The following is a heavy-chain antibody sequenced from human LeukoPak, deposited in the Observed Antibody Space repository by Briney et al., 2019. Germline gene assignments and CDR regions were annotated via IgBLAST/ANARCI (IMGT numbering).Heavy chain of an antibody. CDR2: ISSSSRYI. CDR3: ARTQQLVLSNWFDP. CDR1: GFTYSRYS. Sequence: GGTVRLSYASCGFTYSRYSMHWVRQARGKGLEGVSSISSSSRYIYYADSVKGRFTISRENAKNSLYLQRNSLRAEDTAVYYCARTQQLVLSNWFDPWGQGTLVTVSS. D-gene: IGHD6-13*01. J-gene: IGHJ5*02. V-gene: IGHV3-21*04.